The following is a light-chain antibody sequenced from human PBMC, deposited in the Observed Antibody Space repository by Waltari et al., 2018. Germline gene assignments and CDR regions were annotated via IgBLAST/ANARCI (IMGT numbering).Light chain of an antibody. CDR1: SGHSTNI. J-gene: IGLJ3*02. Sequence: QLVLTQSPSASASLGASVKLPCTLDSGHSTNIIAWHQQQPQKGPRYLMKVNSDGSHSKGDEIPDRFSGSSSSSGTERYLTISSVQSEDEADYYCQSGGHGTWVFGGGTKLTVL. CDR3: QSGGHGTWV. V-gene: IGLV4-69*02. CDR2: VNSDGSH.